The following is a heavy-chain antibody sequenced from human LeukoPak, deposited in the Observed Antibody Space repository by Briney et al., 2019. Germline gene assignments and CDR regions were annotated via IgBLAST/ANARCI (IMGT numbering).Heavy chain of an antibody. D-gene: IGHD3-22*01. J-gene: IGHJ4*02. V-gene: IGHV1-69*13. Sequence: GGSVKVSCKASGGTLSSYAISWVRQAPGQGLEWMGGIIPIFGTANYAQKFQGRVTITADESTSTAYMELSSLRSEDTAVYYCARAQYYYDSSGYYLAPDYWGQGTLVTVSS. CDR1: GGTLSSYA. CDR3: ARAQYYYDSSGYYLAPDY. CDR2: IIPIFGTA.